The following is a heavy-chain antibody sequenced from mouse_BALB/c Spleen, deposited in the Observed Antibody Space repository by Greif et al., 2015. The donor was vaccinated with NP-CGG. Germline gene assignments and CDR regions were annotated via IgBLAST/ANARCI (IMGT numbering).Heavy chain of an antibody. V-gene: IGHV14-4*02. CDR1: GFNIKDYY. J-gene: IGHJ2*01. CDR2: IDPENGDT. D-gene: IGHD1-1*01. CDR3: NVHYYGSSSEDFDY. Sequence: VQLQHSGAELVRSGASVKLSCTASGFNIKDYYMHWVKQRPEQGLEWIGWIDPENGDTEYAPKFQGKATMTADTSSNTAYLQLSSLTSEDTAVYYCNVHYYGSSSEDFDYWGQGTTLTVSS.